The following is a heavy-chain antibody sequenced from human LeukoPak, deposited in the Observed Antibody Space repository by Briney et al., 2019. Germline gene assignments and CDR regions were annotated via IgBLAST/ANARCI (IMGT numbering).Heavy chain of an antibody. CDR2: ISAYNGNT. V-gene: IGHV1-18*01. CDR1: GYTFTSYG. Sequence: ASVTVSCKASGYTFTSYGISWVRQAPGQGLEWMGWISAYNGNTNYAQKLQGRVTMTTDTSTSTAYMELRSLRSDDTAVYYCARDFRQQSLSPGGLPFDYWGQGTLVTVSS. CDR3: ARDFRQQSLSPGGLPFDY. D-gene: IGHD6-13*01. J-gene: IGHJ4*02.